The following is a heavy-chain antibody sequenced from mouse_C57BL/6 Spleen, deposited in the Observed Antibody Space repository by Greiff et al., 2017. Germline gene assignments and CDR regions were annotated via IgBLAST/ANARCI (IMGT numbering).Heavy chain of an antibody. V-gene: IGHV5-16*01. Sequence: DVMLVESEGGLVQPGSSMKLSCTASGFTFSDYYMAWVRQVPEKGLEWVANINYDGSSTYYLDSLKSRFIISRDNAKNILYLQMSSLKSEDTATYYCARDDGRSRFAYWGQGTLVTVSA. D-gene: IGHD1-1*01. J-gene: IGHJ3*01. CDR2: INYDGSST. CDR3: ARDDGRSRFAY. CDR1: GFTFSDYY.